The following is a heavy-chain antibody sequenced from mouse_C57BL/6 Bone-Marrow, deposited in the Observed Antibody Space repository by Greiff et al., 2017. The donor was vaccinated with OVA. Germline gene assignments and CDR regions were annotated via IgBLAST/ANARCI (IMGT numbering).Heavy chain of an antibody. J-gene: IGHJ3*01. D-gene: IGHD1-1*01. V-gene: IGHV14-4*01. CDR2: IDPDNGDT. CDR3: NTGGYCTFAY. CDR1: GFNIKDDY. Sequence: VQLKESGAELVRPGASVKLSCTASGFNIKDDYMHWVKQRPEQGLEWIGWIDPDNGDTEYASKFQGKATITANTSSNTAYLQLSSLTSEDTAVYCCNTGGYCTFAYWGQGTLVTVSA.